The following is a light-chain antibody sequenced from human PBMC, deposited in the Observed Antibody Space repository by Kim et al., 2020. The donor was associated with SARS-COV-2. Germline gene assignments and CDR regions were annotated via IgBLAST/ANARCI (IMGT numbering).Light chain of an antibody. CDR2: GAS. V-gene: IGKV3-20*01. CDR1: RSVRSTY. J-gene: IGKJ1*01. Sequence: ATHFCRARRSVRSTYLAWYQQKPDQAPTLLIYGASSRAAGMPGRFSGSGSGTDFSLTISRLEPEDFAVYFCQQYDTSPWTFGQGTKVEIK. CDR3: QQYDTSPWT.